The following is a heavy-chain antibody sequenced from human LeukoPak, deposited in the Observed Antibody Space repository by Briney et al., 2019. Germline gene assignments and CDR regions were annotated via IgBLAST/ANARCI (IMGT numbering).Heavy chain of an antibody. CDR3: ARLEKGSGSYFERKYYFDY. Sequence: GESLKISCKGSGYSFTSYWIGWVRQMPGKGLEWMGIIYPGDSDTRYSPSFQGQVAISADKSISTAYLQWSSLKASDTAMYYCARLEKGSGSYFERKYYFDYWGQGTLVTVSS. V-gene: IGHV5-51*01. CDR2: IYPGDSDT. D-gene: IGHD1-26*01. CDR1: GYSFTSYW. J-gene: IGHJ4*02.